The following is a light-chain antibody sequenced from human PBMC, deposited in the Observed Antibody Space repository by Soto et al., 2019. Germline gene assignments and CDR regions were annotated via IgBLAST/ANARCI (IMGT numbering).Light chain of an antibody. CDR1: SSDVGDVNY. J-gene: IGLJ2*01. V-gene: IGLV2-8*01. Sequence: QSALTQPPSASGSPGQSVTISCTGTSSDVGDVNYVSWYQQHPGKAPKLMIYEVNQRPSGVPDRFSGSKSGNTASLTVSGVQAEDEADYYCNSCAGSYLVFGGGTQLTVL. CDR3: NSCAGSYLV. CDR2: EVN.